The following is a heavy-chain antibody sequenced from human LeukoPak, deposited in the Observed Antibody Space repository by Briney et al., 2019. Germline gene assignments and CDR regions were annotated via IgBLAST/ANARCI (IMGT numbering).Heavy chain of an antibody. D-gene: IGHD5-12*01. J-gene: IGHJ4*02. CDR2: IYYSGST. CDR3: AKGGYGGRHYFDY. Sequence: SETLSLTCTVSGGSISSYYWSWIRQPPGKGLEWIGYIYYSGSTNYNPSLKSRVTISVDTSKNQFSLKLSSVTAADTAVYYCAKGGYGGRHYFDYWGQGTLVTVSS. V-gene: IGHV4-59*08. CDR1: GGSISSYY.